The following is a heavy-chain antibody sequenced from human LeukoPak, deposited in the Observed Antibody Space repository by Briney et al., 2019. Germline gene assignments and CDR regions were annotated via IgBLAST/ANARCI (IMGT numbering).Heavy chain of an antibody. V-gene: IGHV1-18*01. D-gene: IGHD1-26*01. CDR2: ISAYNGNT. J-gene: IGHJ3*02. CDR1: GYTFTSYG. CDR3: AATLVGATPSPPGAFDI. Sequence: ASVKVSCKASGYTFTSYGISWVRQAPGQGLEWMGWISAYNGNTNYAQKLQGRVTMTTDTSTSTAYMELRSLRSDDTAVYYCAATLVGATPSPPGAFDIWGQGTMVTVSS.